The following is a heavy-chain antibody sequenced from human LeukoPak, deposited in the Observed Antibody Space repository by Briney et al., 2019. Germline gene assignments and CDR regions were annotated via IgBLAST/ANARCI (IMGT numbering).Heavy chain of an antibody. CDR2: IYHSRST. V-gene: IGHV4-38-2*02. CDR3: ARERVSGSYASPLDY. Sequence: SETLTLTCAVSGYSISSGYYWGWIRQPPGKGLEWIGSIYHSRSTYYNPSLKSRVTISVDTSKNQFSLKLSSVTAADTAVYYCARERVSGSYASPLDYWGQGTLVTVSS. CDR1: GYSISSGYY. J-gene: IGHJ4*02. D-gene: IGHD1-26*01.